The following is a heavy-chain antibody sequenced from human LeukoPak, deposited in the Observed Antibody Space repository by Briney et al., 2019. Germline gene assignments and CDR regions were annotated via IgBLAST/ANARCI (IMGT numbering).Heavy chain of an antibody. CDR1: GFTFSSYG. Sequence: PGGSLRLSCAASGFTFSSYGMHWVRQAPGKGLEWVAVISYDGSNKYYADSVKGRLTISRDNSKNTLYLQMNSLRAEDTAVYYCAKGPAYYYDSSGYYGAFDYWGQGTLVTVSS. D-gene: IGHD3-22*01. J-gene: IGHJ4*02. V-gene: IGHV3-30*18. CDR2: ISYDGSNK. CDR3: AKGPAYYYDSSGYYGAFDY.